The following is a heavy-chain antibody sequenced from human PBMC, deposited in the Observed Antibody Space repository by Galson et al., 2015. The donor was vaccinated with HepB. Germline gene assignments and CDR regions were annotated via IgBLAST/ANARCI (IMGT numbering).Heavy chain of an antibody. CDR3: ARGAFVVVAHPTQNNWFGP. Sequence: SVKVSCKASGYTFSSYSITWVRQARGQGLEWMGWINTYNRDANYAQKFQGRVTMTTDTSTSTAFMELRSLRSDDTAVYYCARGAFVVVAHPTQNNWFGPWGQGTLVTVSS. CDR2: INTYNRDA. J-gene: IGHJ5*02. CDR1: GYTFSSYS. V-gene: IGHV1-18*01. D-gene: IGHD2-15*01.